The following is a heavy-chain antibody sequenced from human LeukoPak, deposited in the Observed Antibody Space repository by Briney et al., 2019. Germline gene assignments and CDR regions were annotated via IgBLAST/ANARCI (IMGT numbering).Heavy chain of an antibody. CDR2: ISSGSSTM. D-gene: IGHD4-23*01. CDR1: GFTFSSYS. CDR3: ARDDTQGRGNEYYDALDF. V-gene: IGHV3-48*04. Sequence: GGSLRLSCAASGFTFSSYSMTWVRQAPGKGLEWVSYISSGSSTMSYADSVKGRFTISRDNAKNSLYLQMNSLRAGDTAEYYCARDDTQGRGNEYYDALDFWGQGTMVTVSS. J-gene: IGHJ3*01.